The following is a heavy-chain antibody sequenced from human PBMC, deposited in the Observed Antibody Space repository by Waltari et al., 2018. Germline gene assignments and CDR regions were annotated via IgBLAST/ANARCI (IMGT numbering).Heavy chain of an antibody. Sequence: QVQLVESGGGVVHPGGSLTLSCAASGFTLRNHGMPWDRQAPGKGLEWLTVISDDGSIKHYADSVKGRFTVSRDNSENTLYLQLTSLRAEDTAVYYCAKELGTSGSRYKSYFDYWGQGTLVTVSS. CDR3: AKELGTSGSRYKSYFDY. D-gene: IGHD3-10*01. V-gene: IGHV3-30*18. J-gene: IGHJ4*02. CDR1: GFTLRNHG. CDR2: ISDDGSIK.